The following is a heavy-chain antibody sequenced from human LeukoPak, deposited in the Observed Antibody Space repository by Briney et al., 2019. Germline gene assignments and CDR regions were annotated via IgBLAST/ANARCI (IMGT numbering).Heavy chain of an antibody. CDR2: IKSKTDGGTT. D-gene: IGHD1-1*01. Sequence: SCKASGGTFNSYAISWVRQAPGKGLEWVGRIKSKTDGGTTDYAAPVKGRFTISRDDSKNTLYLQMNSLKTEDTAVYYCTTDGNGVVDYWGQGTLVTVSS. CDR1: GGTFNSYA. J-gene: IGHJ4*02. CDR3: TTDGNGVVDY. V-gene: IGHV3-15*01.